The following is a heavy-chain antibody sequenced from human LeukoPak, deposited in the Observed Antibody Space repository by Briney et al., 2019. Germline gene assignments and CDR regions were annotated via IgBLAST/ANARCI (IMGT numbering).Heavy chain of an antibody. V-gene: IGHV4-39*01. CDR2: IYYSGST. Sequence: SETLSLTCTVSGGSISSSSYYWGWIRQPPGKGLEWIGSIYYSGSTYYNPSLKSRVTISVATSKNQFSLKLSSVTAADTAVYYCARHGRNCSGGSCSTDPWGQGTLVTVSS. CDR3: ARHGRNCSGGSCSTDP. D-gene: IGHD2-15*01. J-gene: IGHJ5*02. CDR1: GGSISSSSYY.